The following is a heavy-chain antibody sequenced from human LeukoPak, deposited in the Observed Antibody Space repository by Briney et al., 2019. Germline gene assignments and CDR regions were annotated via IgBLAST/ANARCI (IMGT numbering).Heavy chain of an antibody. Sequence: SETLSLTCAVYGGSFSGYYWIWIRQPPGKGLEWIGEINHSGSTNYNPSLKSRVTISVDTSKNQFSLKLSSVTAADTAVYYCARGGYDSSGYYWGYFDYWGQGTLVTVSS. CDR2: INHSGST. CDR1: GGSFSGYY. V-gene: IGHV4-34*01. CDR3: ARGGYDSSGYYWGYFDY. D-gene: IGHD3-22*01. J-gene: IGHJ4*02.